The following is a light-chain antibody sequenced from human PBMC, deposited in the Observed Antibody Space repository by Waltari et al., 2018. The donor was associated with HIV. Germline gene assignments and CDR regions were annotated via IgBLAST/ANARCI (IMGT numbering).Light chain of an antibody. CDR1: SGSVSTSYS. V-gene: IGLV8-61*01. J-gene: IGLJ3*02. Sequence: QTVVTQEPSLSVSPGGTITLTCGLNSGSVSTSYSPSWYQQTPGQAPRTLVYATNTRSSGGPDRFSGTILGNKAALTITGAQADDDSAFYCVLYMGSGIPMFGGGTKLTVL. CDR2: ATN. CDR3: VLYMGSGIPM.